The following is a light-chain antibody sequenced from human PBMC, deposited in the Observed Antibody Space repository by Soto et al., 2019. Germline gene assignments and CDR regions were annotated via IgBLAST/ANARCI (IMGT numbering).Light chain of an antibody. J-gene: IGKJ1*01. CDR1: QYVHTS. Sequence: EIVMTQSPGTLSVSPGERVTVSCMASQYVHTSLAWYQQKSGQAPRLLIYGEAIRATGVPVRFSGSGSGTELTLTIASLQSEASAVYSCQQYNQWPPTWTFGQGTKVEI. CDR3: QQYNQWPPTWT. CDR2: GEA. V-gene: IGKV3-15*01.